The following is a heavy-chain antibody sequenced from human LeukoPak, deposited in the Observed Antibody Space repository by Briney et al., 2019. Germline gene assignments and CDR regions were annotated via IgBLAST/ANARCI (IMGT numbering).Heavy chain of an antibody. CDR2: IKEDGSVK. J-gene: IGHJ4*02. D-gene: IGHD4-11*01. V-gene: IGHV3-7*03. Sequence: GGSLRLSCAASGFTFSSFWMIWVRQAPGKGLEWVANIKEDGSVKNYVDSVKGRFTISRDNAKNSLFLQMNSLRTEDTAVYYCARERYGNYNWGQGTLVTVSS. CDR3: ARERYGNYN. CDR1: GFTFSSFW.